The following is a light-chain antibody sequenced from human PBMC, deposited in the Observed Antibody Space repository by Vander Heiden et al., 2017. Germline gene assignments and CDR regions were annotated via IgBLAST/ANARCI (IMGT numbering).Light chain of an antibody. CDR1: RSNIGAGYD. J-gene: IGLJ2*01. V-gene: IGLV1-40*01. CDR2: VNN. Sequence: QSVLTQPPSVSGAPGQSVTISCTGSRSNIGAGYDVHWYQKRPGAAPKLLIYVNNNRPSGVPDRFSGSKSGTSASLAITGLQADDEADYYCQSYDFTLSGWTVFGGGTKLTVL. CDR3: QSYDFTLSGWTV.